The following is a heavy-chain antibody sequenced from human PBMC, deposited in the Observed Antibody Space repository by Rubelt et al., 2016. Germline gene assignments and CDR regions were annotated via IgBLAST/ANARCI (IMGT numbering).Heavy chain of an antibody. J-gene: IGHJ5*02. CDR3: ARLGYCSGGSCS. CDR2: ISTSSSTI. Sequence: EVQLVESGGALVKPDESLRLSCAASGFTFSSYSMNWVRQAPGKGLEWVSYISTSSSTIYYADSVKGRFTIPRDNAQNSLYLQMNSLRAEDTAVYYCARLGYCSGGSCSWGQGTLVTVSS. V-gene: IGHV3-48*04. D-gene: IGHD2-15*01. CDR1: GFTFSSYS.